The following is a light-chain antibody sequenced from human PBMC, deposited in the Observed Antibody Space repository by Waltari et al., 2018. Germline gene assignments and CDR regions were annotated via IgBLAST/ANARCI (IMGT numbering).Light chain of an antibody. J-gene: IGKJ4*01. CDR1: QSVVASSTNKNY. Sequence: DIVMTQSPDSLAVSLGERATINCKSWQSVVASSTNKNYLAWYQQKPGQPPKLLISWASTRESGVPDRFSGSGSGTDVTLTISSLQAEDVAVYYCHQYYRLPLTFGGGTKVELK. CDR2: WAS. V-gene: IGKV4-1*01. CDR3: HQYYRLPLT.